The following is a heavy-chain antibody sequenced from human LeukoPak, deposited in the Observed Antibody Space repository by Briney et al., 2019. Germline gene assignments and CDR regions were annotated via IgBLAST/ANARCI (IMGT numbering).Heavy chain of an antibody. V-gene: IGHV4-59*01. Sequence: SETLSLTCSVSGGSISTYYWSWIRQPPGKGLEWIGYIYYSGSTNYNPSLKSRVTISVDTSKNQFSLKLSSVTAADTAVYYCAGNDYGGNLDYWGQGTLVTVSS. CDR1: GGSISTYY. CDR2: IYYSGST. CDR3: AGNDYGGNLDY. D-gene: IGHD4-23*01. J-gene: IGHJ4*02.